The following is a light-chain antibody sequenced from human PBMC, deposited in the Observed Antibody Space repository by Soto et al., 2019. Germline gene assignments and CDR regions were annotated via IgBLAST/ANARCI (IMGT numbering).Light chain of an antibody. J-gene: IGLJ2*01. V-gene: IGLV2-14*03. CDR1: SSDVGGYNY. Sequence: QSVLTQPASVSGSPGQSITISCTGTSSDVGGYNYVSWYQQHPGRAPQLMIYDVSNRPSGVSNRFSGSRSGNTASLTISGRQAEDEADYYCSSYATSTTVLFGGGTKVTVL. CDR3: SSYATSTTVL. CDR2: DVS.